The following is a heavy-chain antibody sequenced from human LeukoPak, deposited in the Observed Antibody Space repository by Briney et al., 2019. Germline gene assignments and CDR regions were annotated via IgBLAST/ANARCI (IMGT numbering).Heavy chain of an antibody. CDR2: IYHSGST. Sequence: SETLSLTCTVSGGFISSLMYSWSWIRQPPGKGLEWIGYIYHSGSTYYNPSLKSRVTISVDRSKNQFSLKLSSVTAADTAVYYCASTPYSSSWYYFDYWGQGTLVTVSS. D-gene: IGHD6-13*01. V-gene: IGHV4-30-2*01. CDR1: GGFISSLMYS. CDR3: ASTPYSSSWYYFDY. J-gene: IGHJ4*02.